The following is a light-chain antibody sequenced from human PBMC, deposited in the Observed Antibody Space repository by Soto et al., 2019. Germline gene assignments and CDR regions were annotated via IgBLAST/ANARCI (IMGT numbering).Light chain of an antibody. CDR1: QDVAKW. J-gene: IGKJ5*01. CDR2: GAS. V-gene: IGKV1-12*01. CDR3: QQANSFPIT. Sequence: DIQMTQSPPSVSASVVDRLTITYRASQDVAKWLAWYQQKPGKAPTLLIHGASSLQSGVPPRYSGSGYGTDFTLTISSLQPEDFATYYCQQANSFPITFGQGTRLEIK.